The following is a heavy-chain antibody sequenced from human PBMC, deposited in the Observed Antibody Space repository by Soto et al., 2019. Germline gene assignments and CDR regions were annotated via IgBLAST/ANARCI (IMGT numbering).Heavy chain of an antibody. CDR1: GGTFSSYA. Sequence: QVQLVQSGAEVKKPGSSVKVSCKASGGTFSSYAISWVRQAPGQGLEWMGGIIPIFGTANYAQKFQGRVTITADESMSTAYMELSSLRSEDTAVYYCARDRRELLPTEYFQHWGQGTLVTVSS. CDR3: ARDRRELLPTEYFQH. V-gene: IGHV1-69*01. D-gene: IGHD1-26*01. J-gene: IGHJ1*01. CDR2: IIPIFGTA.